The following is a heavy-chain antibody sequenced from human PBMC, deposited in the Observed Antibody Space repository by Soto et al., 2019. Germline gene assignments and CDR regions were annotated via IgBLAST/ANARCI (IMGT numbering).Heavy chain of an antibody. CDR3: AKDTYYYSSSGYYVFDS. CDR1: GYTFTSYA. V-gene: IGHV1-3*01. D-gene: IGHD3-22*01. J-gene: IGHJ4*02. Sequence: ASVKVSCKASGYTFTSYAMHWVRQAPGQRLEWMGWINAGNGNTKYSQKFQGRVTISRDNSKDTVYLQMNSLRAEDTAVYYCAKDTYYYSSSGYYVFDSWGQGTLVTVSS. CDR2: INAGNGNT.